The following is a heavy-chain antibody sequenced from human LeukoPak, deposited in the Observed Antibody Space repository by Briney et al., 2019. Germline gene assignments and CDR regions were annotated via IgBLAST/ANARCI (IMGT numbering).Heavy chain of an antibody. CDR2: ISGSGGST. CDR1: GFTFSSYG. Sequence: GGSLRLSCAASGFTFSSYGMSWVRQAPGKGLEWVSAISGSGGSTYYADSVKGRFTISRDNAKNTLYLQMNSLRAEDTAVYYCARDWYHAIDYWGQGTLVTVSS. V-gene: IGHV3-23*01. J-gene: IGHJ4*02. CDR3: ARDWYHAIDY. D-gene: IGHD2-2*01.